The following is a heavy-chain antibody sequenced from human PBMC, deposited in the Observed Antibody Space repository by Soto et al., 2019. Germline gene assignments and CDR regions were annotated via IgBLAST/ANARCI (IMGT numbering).Heavy chain of an antibody. CDR1: GYTFSTYA. D-gene: IGHD1-26*01. J-gene: IGHJ4*02. CDR2: ISGSGGST. CDR3: ALRKSGSYFDY. V-gene: IGHV3-23*01. Sequence: EVQLLESGGGLVQPGGSLRLSCAASGYTFSTYAMSWVRQTPGRGLEWVSGISGSGGSTFYAGSVKGRFTISRDNSMNTLYLQMNSVRADDTAVYYCALRKSGSYFDYWGQGTLVTVTS.